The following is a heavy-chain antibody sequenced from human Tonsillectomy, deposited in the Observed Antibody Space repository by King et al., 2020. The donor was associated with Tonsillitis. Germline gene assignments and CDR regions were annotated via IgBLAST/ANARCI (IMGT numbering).Heavy chain of an antibody. CDR1: GYTFSGYY. Sequence: QLVQSGAEVKKPGASVKVSCKASGYTFSGYYMHWVRQAPGQGLEWMGWINPNNGGTKYAQKFQGRVTMTRDTSISTAYMEMSGLRSDDTAVYYCARDPDRQSSRYAIDYWGQGTLVTVSS. J-gene: IGHJ4*02. CDR2: INPNNGGT. CDR3: ARDPDRQSSRYAIDY. V-gene: IGHV1-2*02. D-gene: IGHD3-22*01.